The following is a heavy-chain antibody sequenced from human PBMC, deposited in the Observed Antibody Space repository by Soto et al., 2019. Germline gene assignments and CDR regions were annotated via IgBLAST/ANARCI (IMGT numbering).Heavy chain of an antibody. V-gene: IGHV3-74*01. CDR2: INSDGSST. CDR1: GFTFTSYW. Sequence: EVQLVESGGGLVQPGGSLRLSCATSGFTFTSYWMHWVLQVPGKGLVWVSRINSDGSSTTYADSVKGRFAISRDKAKSTLGLQMNELRDEDPAVDCCAGGQGRNPPFDYWGQGTLVTVSS. CDR3: AGGQGRNPPFDY. J-gene: IGHJ4*02. D-gene: IGHD4-4*01.